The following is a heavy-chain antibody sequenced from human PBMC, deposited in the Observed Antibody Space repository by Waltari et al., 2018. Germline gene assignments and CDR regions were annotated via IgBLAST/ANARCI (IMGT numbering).Heavy chain of an antibody. CDR1: GGSSSGYY. D-gene: IGHD5-12*01. CDR2: INHSGST. V-gene: IGHV4-34*01. J-gene: IGHJ6*02. CDR3: ARGLRDIGTRGYYYYYYGMDV. Sequence: QVQLQQWGAGLLKPSEPLSLTCAAYGGSSSGYYWCWFRPPPGKGTVWIGEINHSGSTNYNPSLKSRVTISVDTSKNQFSLKLSSVTAADTAVYYCARGLRDIGTRGYYYYYYGMDVWGQGTTVTVSS.